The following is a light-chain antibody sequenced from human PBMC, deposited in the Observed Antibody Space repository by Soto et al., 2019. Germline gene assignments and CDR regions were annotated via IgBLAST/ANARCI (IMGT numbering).Light chain of an antibody. V-gene: IGLV8-61*01. Sequence: QTVVTQEPSFSVSPGGTVTITCGLTSDSVSASNYPSWYQQTPGQTPRRLIYSTNSRSSGVPVRFSGSILGNKAALTIPGAQADDESYYYCVLYLGSGIYVFGTGTKLTVL. CDR2: STN. CDR1: SDSVSASNY. CDR3: VLYLGSGIYV. J-gene: IGLJ1*01.